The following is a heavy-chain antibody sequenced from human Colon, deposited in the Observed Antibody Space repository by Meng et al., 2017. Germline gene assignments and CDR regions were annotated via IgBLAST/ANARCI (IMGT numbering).Heavy chain of an antibody. CDR3: ARARRDTHNTADY. V-gene: IGHV3-72*01. Sequence: EVQLVEAGGGLVKPGGPLRLSCAASGFTFSDYYMDWVRQAPGKGLEWVGRIRNKANSYSTEYAASVKGRFTISSDDSKNSVYLQMNSLKTEDTAVYYCARARRDTHNTADYWGQGTLVTVSS. D-gene: IGHD5-24*01. CDR2: IRNKANSYST. J-gene: IGHJ4*02. CDR1: GFTFSDYY.